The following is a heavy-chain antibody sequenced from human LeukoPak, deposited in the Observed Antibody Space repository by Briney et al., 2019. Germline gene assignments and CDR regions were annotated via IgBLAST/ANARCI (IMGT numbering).Heavy chain of an antibody. D-gene: IGHD3-22*01. CDR1: GGTFSSYA. V-gene: IGHV1-69*13. CDR3: ARGDPLDGDSSGYYISPFDY. Sequence: GASVKVSCKASGGTFSSYAISWVRQAPGQGLEWMGGIIPIFGTANYAQKFQGRVTITADESTSTAYMELSSLRSEDTAVYYCARGDPLDGDSSGYYISPFDYWGQGTLVTVSS. J-gene: IGHJ4*02. CDR2: IIPIFGTA.